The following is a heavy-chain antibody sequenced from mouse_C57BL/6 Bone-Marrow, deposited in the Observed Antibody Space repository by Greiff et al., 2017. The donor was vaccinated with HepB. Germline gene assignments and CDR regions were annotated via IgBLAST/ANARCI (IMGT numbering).Heavy chain of an antibody. CDR1: GYSITSGYY. Sequence: VQLQQSGPGLVKPSQSLSLTCSVTGYSITSGYYWNWIRQFPGNKLEWMGYISYDGSNNYNPSLKNRISITRDTSKNQFFLKLNSVTTEDTATYYCARGPRFAYWGQGTLVTVSA. CDR2: ISYDGSN. V-gene: IGHV3-6*01. CDR3: ARGPRFAY. J-gene: IGHJ3*01.